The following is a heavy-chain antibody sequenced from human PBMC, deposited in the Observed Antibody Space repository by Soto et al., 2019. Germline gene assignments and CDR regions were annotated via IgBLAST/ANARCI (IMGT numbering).Heavy chain of an antibody. Sequence: QVQLQESGPGLVKPSETLSLTCSVSGGSISSYYWSWIRQPAGKALEWIGRIYTSGSTNYNPSLRGRVSISVDKSKSQFSLKLTSVTAADTAVYYCARMGYCSGGRCYPAYYGMDVWGQGTTVTVSS. CDR1: GGSISSYY. CDR2: IYTSGST. D-gene: IGHD2-15*01. J-gene: IGHJ6*02. CDR3: ARMGYCSGGRCYPAYYGMDV. V-gene: IGHV4-4*07.